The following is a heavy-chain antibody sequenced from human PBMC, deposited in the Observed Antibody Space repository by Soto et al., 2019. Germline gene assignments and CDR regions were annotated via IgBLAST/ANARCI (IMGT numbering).Heavy chain of an antibody. CDR3: AKSAVLWFGELSIGLDY. CDR1: GFTFSSYA. V-gene: IGHV3-23*01. CDR2: ISGSGGST. Sequence: PGGSLRLSCAASGFTFSSYAMSWVRQAPGKGLEWVSAISGSGGSTYYADSVKGRFTISRDNSKNTLYLQMNSLRAEDTAVYYCAKSAVLWFGELSIGLDYWGQGTLVTVSS. J-gene: IGHJ4*02. D-gene: IGHD3-10*01.